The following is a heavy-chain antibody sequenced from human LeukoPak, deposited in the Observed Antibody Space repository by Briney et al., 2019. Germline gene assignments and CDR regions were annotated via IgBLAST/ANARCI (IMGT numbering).Heavy chain of an antibody. D-gene: IGHD2-15*01. J-gene: IGHJ4*02. CDR2: ISYDGSNK. CDR3: ASWDVGYCSGGSCPDRVY. CDR1: GFTFSSYA. Sequence: PGRSLRLSCAASGFTFSSYAMHWVRQAPGKGLEWVAVISYDGSNKYYADSVKGRFTISRDSSKNTLYLQMNSLRAEDTAVYYCASWDVGYCSGGSCPDRVYWGQGTLVTVSS. V-gene: IGHV3-30*04.